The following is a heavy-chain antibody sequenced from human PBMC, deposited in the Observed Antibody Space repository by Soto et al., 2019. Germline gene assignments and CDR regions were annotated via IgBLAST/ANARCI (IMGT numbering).Heavy chain of an antibody. CDR3: AREGIAARPDMGYFDY. J-gene: IGHJ4*02. CDR2: INHSGST. V-gene: IGHV4-34*01. CDR1: GGSFSGYY. Sequence: PSETLSLTCAVYGGSFSGYYWSWIRQPPGKGLEWIGEINHSGSTNYNPSLKSRVTISVDTSKNQFSLKLSSVTAADTAVYYCAREGIAARPDMGYFDYWGQGTLVTVSS. D-gene: IGHD6-6*01.